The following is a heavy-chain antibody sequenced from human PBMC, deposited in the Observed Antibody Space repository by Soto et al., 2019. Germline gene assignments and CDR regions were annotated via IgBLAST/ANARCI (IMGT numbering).Heavy chain of an antibody. V-gene: IGHV1-18*01. J-gene: IGHJ5*02. D-gene: IGHD2-2*01. CDR2: ISLYSDGT. CDR1: GYTFSNYG. Sequence: QVQLVQSGGEVKRPGASVKVSCKTSGYTFSNYGITWVRQAPGQPLEWLGWISLYSDGTNYAQKFQGRGSMTTDTSTTTADMELRSLRSDDTAVYYCARVVPGAYAWFGPWGQGTLVTVSS. CDR3: ARVVPGAYAWFGP.